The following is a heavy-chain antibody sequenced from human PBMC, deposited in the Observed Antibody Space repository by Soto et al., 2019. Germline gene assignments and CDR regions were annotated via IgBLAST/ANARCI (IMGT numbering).Heavy chain of an antibody. V-gene: IGHV2-70*11. J-gene: IGHJ1*01. CDR2: IDWDDDK. D-gene: IGHD3-22*01. Sequence: SGPTLVNPTQTLTLTCTFSGFSLSTSGMCVSWIRQPPGKALEWLARIDWDDDKYYSTSLKTRLTISKDTSKNQVVLTMTNMDPVDTATFYCARIRYEGSSGYSFQYGGRGTLVTVSS. CDR1: GFSLSTSGMC. CDR3: ARIRYEGSSGYSFQY.